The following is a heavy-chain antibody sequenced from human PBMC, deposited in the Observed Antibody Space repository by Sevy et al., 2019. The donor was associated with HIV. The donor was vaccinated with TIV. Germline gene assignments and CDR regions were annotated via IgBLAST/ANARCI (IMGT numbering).Heavy chain of an antibody. V-gene: IGHV1-24*01. CDR1: GYTLTELS. CDR2: FDPEDGET. Sequence: ASVKVSCKVSGYTLTELSMHWVRQAPGKWLEWMGGFDPEDGETIYAQKFRGRVTMTEYTSTDTAYMELSSLGSADTAVYYCATSRRYYDILTGYYTFLYFDYWGQGTLVTVSS. J-gene: IGHJ4*02. D-gene: IGHD3-9*01. CDR3: ATSRRYYDILTGYYTFLYFDY.